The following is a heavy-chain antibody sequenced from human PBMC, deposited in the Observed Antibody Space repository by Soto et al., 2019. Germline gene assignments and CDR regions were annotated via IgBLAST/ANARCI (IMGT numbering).Heavy chain of an antibody. CDR2: INAGNGNT. D-gene: IGHD6-13*01. CDR3: ARDLGYTINSSSRGSTKYFDY. CDR1: GYTFTSYA. J-gene: IGHJ4*02. Sequence: QVQLVQSGAEVKKPGASVKVSCKASGYTFTSYAMHWVRQAPGQRLEWMGWINAGNGNTKYSQKFQGRVTSTRDTSASTAYMELSSLRSEDTAVYYCARDLGYTINSSSRGSTKYFDYWGQGTLVTVSS. V-gene: IGHV1-3*01.